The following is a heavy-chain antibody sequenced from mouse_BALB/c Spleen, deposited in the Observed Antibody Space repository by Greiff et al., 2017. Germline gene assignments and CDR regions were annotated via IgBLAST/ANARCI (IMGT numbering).Heavy chain of an antibody. D-gene: IGHD2-4*01. CDR2: IYPGDGDT. Sequence: VQRVESGAELVRPGSSVKISCKASGYAFSSYWMNWVKQWPGQGLEWIGQIYPGDGDTNYNGKFKGKATLTADKSSSTAYMQLSSLTSEDSAVYFCARTGDLRSTMITPYAMDYWGQGTSVTVSS. CDR1: GYAFSSYW. J-gene: IGHJ4*01. V-gene: IGHV1-80*01. CDR3: ARTGDLRSTMITPYAMDY.